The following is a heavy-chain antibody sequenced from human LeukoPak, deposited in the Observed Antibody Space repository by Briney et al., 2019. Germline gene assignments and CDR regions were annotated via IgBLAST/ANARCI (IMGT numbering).Heavy chain of an antibody. J-gene: IGHJ1*01. CDR2: ISGDGSTT. CDR3: AKDRTYSGSGWTFQK. V-gene: IGHV3-43*02. CDR1: VFVLSDYA. Sequence: GVSLRLFCASSVFVLSDYAMHWVRQVPGKGLEAPGKILEWVSGISGDGSTTAYADSVTGRFTISREHNKKSLYLLMHRLRTEVTALYYCAKDRTYSGSGWTFQKWGQGTLVTVSS. D-gene: IGHD3-10*01.